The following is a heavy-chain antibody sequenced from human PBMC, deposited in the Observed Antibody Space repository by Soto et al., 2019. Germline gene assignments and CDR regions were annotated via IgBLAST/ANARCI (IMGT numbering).Heavy chain of an antibody. CDR2: IKSKTDGGTT. V-gene: IGHV3-15*07. Sequence: GGSLRLSCAASGFTFSNAWMNWVRQAPGKGLEWVGRIKSKTDGGTTDYAAPVKGRFTISRDDSKNTLYLQMNSLKTEDTAVYYCTLDFWSGYYPSLWGQGTQVTVSS. CDR1: GFTFSNAW. CDR3: TLDFWSGYYPSL. J-gene: IGHJ4*02. D-gene: IGHD3-3*01.